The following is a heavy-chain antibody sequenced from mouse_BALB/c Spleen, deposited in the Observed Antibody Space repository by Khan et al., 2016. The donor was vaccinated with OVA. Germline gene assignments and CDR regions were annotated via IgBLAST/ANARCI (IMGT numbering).Heavy chain of an antibody. CDR2: ISYSGST. CDR3: ARTARIKY. D-gene: IGHD1-2*01. Sequence: EVQLQQSGPGLVKPSQSLSLTCTVTGYSITSGYGWNWIRQFPGNKLEWMGYISYSGSTNYNPSLKSRISITRDTSKNQFFLQFTSVTTEDTATSYCARTARIKYWGQGTTLTVSS. CDR1: GYSITSGYG. J-gene: IGHJ2*01. V-gene: IGHV3-2*02.